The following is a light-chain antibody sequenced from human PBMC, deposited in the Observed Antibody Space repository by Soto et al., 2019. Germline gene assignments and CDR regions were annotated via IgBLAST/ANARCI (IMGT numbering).Light chain of an antibody. V-gene: IGKV3-11*01. CDR3: QQRSTCPPIP. Sequence: EIVLTQSPATLSLSPGERATLSCRASQGVSSYLAWYQQKPGQAPRLLIYDASNRATGIPARFSGSGSGTDFTPTIRSLKPQDFAIYYWQQRSTCPPIPLGQGTRLETK. CDR2: DAS. J-gene: IGKJ5*01. CDR1: QGVSSY.